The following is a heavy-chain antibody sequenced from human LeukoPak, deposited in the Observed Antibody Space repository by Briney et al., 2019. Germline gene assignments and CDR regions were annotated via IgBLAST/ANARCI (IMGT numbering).Heavy chain of an antibody. CDR1: GYTFTGYY. V-gene: IGHV1-2*02. Sequence: GASVKVSCKASGYTFTGYYMHWVRQAPGQGLEWMGWINPNSGGTNYAQKFQGRVTMTRDTSISTAYMELSRLRSDDTAVYYCARVLIVVVPAAINYYYYYMDLWGKRTTVTVSS. D-gene: IGHD2-2*02. J-gene: IGHJ6*03. CDR3: ARVLIVVVPAAINYYYYYMDL. CDR2: INPNSGGT.